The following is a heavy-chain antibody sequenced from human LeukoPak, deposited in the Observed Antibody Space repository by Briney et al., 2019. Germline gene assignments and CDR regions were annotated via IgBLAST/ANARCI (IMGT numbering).Heavy chain of an antibody. CDR2: IYTSGST. CDR3: ARDYTRRGSWFDP. Sequence: SETLSLTCTVSGGSISSGSYYWSWIRQPAGKGLEWIGRIYTSGSTNYNPSLKSRVTISVDTSKNQFSLKLSSVTAADTAVYYCARDYTRRGSWFDPWGQGTLVTVSS. J-gene: IGHJ5*02. D-gene: IGHD3-10*01. CDR1: GGSISSGSYY. V-gene: IGHV4-61*02.